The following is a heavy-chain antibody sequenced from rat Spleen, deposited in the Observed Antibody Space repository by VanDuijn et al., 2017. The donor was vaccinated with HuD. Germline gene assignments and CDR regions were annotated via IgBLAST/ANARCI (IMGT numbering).Heavy chain of an antibody. CDR3: ARQPYSRFDY. Sequence: EVQLVESGGGLVQPGRSIKLSCAASGFTFSNYYMAWVRQAPKKGLEWVATISTSGSRTYYPDSVKGRFTISKDNAKSSLYLQMNSLKSEDTATYYCARQPYSRFDYWGQGVMVTVSS. CDR2: ISTSGSRT. V-gene: IGHV5-25*01. CDR1: GFTFSNYY. J-gene: IGHJ2*01. D-gene: IGHD1-2*01.